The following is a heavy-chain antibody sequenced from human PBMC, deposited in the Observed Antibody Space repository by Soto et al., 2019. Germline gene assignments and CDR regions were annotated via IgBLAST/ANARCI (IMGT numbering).Heavy chain of an antibody. Sequence: GVSVKVSCTAAGASLMSDAIIWVRKTPGQGLEYMGGIIPSYDRAKYAQKFQGRLTVSADLYTSTVYMELSSLRSEDTAVYFCARDPTNDYGDDTSAYRVQGTTVTVSP. CDR3: ARDPTNDYGDDTSAY. D-gene: IGHD4-17*01. J-gene: IGHJ4*02. CDR2: IIPSYDRA. CDR1: GASLMSDA. V-gene: IGHV1-69*01.